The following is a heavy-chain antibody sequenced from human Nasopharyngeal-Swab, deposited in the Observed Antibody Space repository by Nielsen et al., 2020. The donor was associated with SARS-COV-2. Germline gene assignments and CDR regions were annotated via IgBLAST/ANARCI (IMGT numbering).Heavy chain of an antibody. J-gene: IGHJ6*02. CDR2: INHSGST. D-gene: IGHD6-19*01. Sequence: SETLSLTCAVYGGSFSGYYGSWIRQPPGKGLEWIGEINHSGSTNYNPSLKSRVTISVDTSKNQFSLKLSSVTAADTAVYYCARWSVAQTPQPYGMDVWGQGTTVTVSS. CDR3: ARWSVAQTPQPYGMDV. V-gene: IGHV4-34*01. CDR1: GGSFSGYY.